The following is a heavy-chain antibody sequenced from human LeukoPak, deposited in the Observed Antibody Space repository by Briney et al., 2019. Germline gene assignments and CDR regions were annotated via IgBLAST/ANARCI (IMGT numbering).Heavy chain of an antibody. CDR3: GIEISGFPDY. CDR2: IWYDGSNK. CDR1: GFTFSSYG. Sequence: GRSLRPSCAASGFTFSSYGMHWVRQAPGKGLEWVAVIWYDGSNKYYADSVKGRFTISRDNSKNTLYLQMNSLRAEDTAVYYCGIEISGFPDYWGQGTLVTVSS. D-gene: IGHD6-19*01. J-gene: IGHJ4*02. V-gene: IGHV3-33*01.